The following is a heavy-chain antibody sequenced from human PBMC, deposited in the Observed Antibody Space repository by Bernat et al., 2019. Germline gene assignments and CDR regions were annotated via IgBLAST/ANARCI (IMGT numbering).Heavy chain of an antibody. CDR1: GFTFSSYG. J-gene: IGHJ4*02. V-gene: IGHV3-NL1*01. CDR3: ARDFQGYGDYARGY. D-gene: IGHD4-17*01. Sequence: QVQLVESGGGVVQPGRSLRLSCAASGFTFSSYGMHWVRQAPGKGLEWVAVIYSGGSTYYADSVKGRFTISRDNSKNTLYLQMNSLRAEDTAVYYCARDFQGYGDYARGYWGQGTLVTVSS. CDR2: IYSGGST.